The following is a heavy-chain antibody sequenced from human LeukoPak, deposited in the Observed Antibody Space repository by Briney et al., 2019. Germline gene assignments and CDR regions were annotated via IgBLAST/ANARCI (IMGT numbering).Heavy chain of an antibody. J-gene: IGHJ6*03. Sequence: GSLRLSCAASGFTFSSYEMNWVHQAPGKGLEWVSYISGSGSTIYYADSVKGRFTISRDNAKNSLYLQMNSLRAEDTAVYYCATSPGTAMVYYYMDVWGKGSTVTISS. CDR2: ISGSGSTI. V-gene: IGHV3-48*03. CDR3: ATSPGTAMVYYYMDV. CDR1: GFTFSSYE. D-gene: IGHD5-18*01.